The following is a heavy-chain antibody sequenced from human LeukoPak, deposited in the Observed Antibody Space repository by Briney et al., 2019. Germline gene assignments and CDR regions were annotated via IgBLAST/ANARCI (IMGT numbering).Heavy chain of an antibody. CDR1: GYTFTSYG. D-gene: IGHD2-21*01. CDR2: ISGYNGNT. Sequence: ASVKVSCKASGYTFTSYGISWVRQAPGQGLEWMGWISGYNGNTNYAQKFQGRVTMTTDTSTNTAYMELRSLRSDDTAVYYCTREATGDSGFDPWGQGPLVTVFS. J-gene: IGHJ5*02. V-gene: IGHV1-18*01. CDR3: TREATGDSGFDP.